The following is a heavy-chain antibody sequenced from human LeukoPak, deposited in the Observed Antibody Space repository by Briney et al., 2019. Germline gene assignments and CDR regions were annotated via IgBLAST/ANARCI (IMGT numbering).Heavy chain of an antibody. CDR1: GFTFSSYG. J-gene: IGHJ3*02. D-gene: IGHD3-10*01. V-gene: IGHV3-30*02. Sequence: GGSLRLSCAASGFTFSSYGMHWVRQAPGKGLEWVAFIRYDGSNKYYADSVKGRFTISRDNSKNTLYLQMNSLRAEDTAVCYCANVGDYYGSGSYPNRAFDIWGQGTMVTVSS. CDR3: ANVGDYYGSGSYPNRAFDI. CDR2: IRYDGSNK.